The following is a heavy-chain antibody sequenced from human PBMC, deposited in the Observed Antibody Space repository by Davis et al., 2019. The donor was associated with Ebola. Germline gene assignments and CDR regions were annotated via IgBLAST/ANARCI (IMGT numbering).Heavy chain of an antibody. D-gene: IGHD2-8*01. CDR1: GGSISSYY. J-gene: IGHJ5*02. Sequence: SETLSLTCTVSGGSISSYYWSWIRQPPGKGLEWIGYIYYSGITNYNPSLKSRVTISVDTSKNQFSLKLSSVTAADTAVYYCARSRSCTNGVCYAGWFDPWGQGTLVTVSS. CDR2: IYYSGIT. V-gene: IGHV4-59*01. CDR3: ARSRSCTNGVCYAGWFDP.